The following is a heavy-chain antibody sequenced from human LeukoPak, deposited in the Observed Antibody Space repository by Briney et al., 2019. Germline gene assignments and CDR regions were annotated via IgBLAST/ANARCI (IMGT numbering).Heavy chain of an antibody. CDR3: AREGRYSSTWYRGWYFDY. J-gene: IGHJ4*02. V-gene: IGHV3-23*01. D-gene: IGHD6-13*01. Sequence: GGSLRLSCAASGFTFSSYAMSWVHQAPGKGLEWVSGLSGSGSTTYDADSVKGRFTTSRDNSKKTLYLQVNSLRAEDTAMYFCAREGRYSSTWYRGWYFDYWGQGTLVTVSS. CDR2: LSGSGSTT. CDR1: GFTFSSYA.